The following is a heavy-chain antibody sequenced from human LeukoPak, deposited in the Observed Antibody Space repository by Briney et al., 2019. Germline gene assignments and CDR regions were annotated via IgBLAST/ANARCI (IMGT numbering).Heavy chain of an antibody. V-gene: IGHV1-3*01. CDR2: INAGNDNT. Sequence: ASVKVSCKTSGYTFTSYVIHWVRQAPGQRLEWMGWINAGNDNTKYSQKFQGRVTITRDTSASTAYMELSSLRSEDTGAYYCARSDSSGWFCFDYWGQGSLVTVSS. CDR1: GYTFTSYV. J-gene: IGHJ4*02. CDR3: ARSDSSGWFCFDY. D-gene: IGHD6-19*01.